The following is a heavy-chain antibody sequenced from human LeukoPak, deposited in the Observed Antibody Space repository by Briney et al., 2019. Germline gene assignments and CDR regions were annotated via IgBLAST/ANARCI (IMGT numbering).Heavy chain of an antibody. CDR3: ARGRYLTTLGGAAAGFLDS. Sequence: SETLSLTCTVSGGSMTNSTYYWGWIRQPPGKGLEWIGSIYYSGSTYYNPSFKSRITISVDTSKNQFSLRLTSVTAADTAVYYCARGRYLTTLGGAAAGFLDSWGQGTLVTVSS. CDR1: GGSMTNSTYY. D-gene: IGHD6-13*01. J-gene: IGHJ4*02. V-gene: IGHV4-39*01. CDR2: IYYSGST.